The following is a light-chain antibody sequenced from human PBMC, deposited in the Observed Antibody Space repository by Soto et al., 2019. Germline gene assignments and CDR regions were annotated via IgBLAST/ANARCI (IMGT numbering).Light chain of an antibody. CDR3: QQYNSYSRT. CDR1: QSISSW. J-gene: IGKJ1*01. V-gene: IGKV1-5*01. CDR2: DAS. Sequence: DIQMTQSPSTLSASVGDRVTITCRASQSISSWLAWYQQKPGKAPKLLIYDASSLESGVPSRFSSSGSGTEFTLTISSLQPDDFAAYYCQQYNSYSRTFGQGTQVEIK.